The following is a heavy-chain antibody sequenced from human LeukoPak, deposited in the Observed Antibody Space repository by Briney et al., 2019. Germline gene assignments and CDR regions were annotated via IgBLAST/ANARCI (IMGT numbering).Heavy chain of an antibody. Sequence: GGSLRLSCAASGFTFSTYWMTWVRQAPGKGLEWVANIKQDGSEKYYVDSVKGRFTISRDNAKNPLYLQMNSLRAEDTAVYYCARDGNGKSLDFDYWGQGTLVTVSS. V-gene: IGHV3-7*01. CDR3: ARDGNGKSLDFDY. CDR2: IKQDGSEK. J-gene: IGHJ4*02. D-gene: IGHD1-1*01. CDR1: GFTFSTYW.